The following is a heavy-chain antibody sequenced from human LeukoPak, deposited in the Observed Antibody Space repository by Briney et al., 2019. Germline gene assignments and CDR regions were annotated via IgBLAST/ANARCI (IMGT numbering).Heavy chain of an antibody. CDR1: GYTFTSYA. J-gene: IGHJ5*02. CDR3: ARGKSGDYGDRTTRGWFDP. Sequence: ASVKVSCKASGYTFTSYAMHWVRQAPGQRLEWMGWINAGNGNTNYSQEFQGRVTITRDTSASTAYMELSSLRSEDMAVYYCARGKSGDYGDRTTRGWFDPWGQGTLVTVSS. CDR2: INAGNGNT. V-gene: IGHV1-3*03. D-gene: IGHD4-17*01.